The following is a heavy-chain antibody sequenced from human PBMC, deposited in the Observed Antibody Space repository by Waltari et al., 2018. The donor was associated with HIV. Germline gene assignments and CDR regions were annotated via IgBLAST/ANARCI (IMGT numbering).Heavy chain of an antibody. Sequence: EVQLVESGGGLVQPGGSLRLSGVASGLPFSYYAMNWVGQAPGKGLEWVSYISSNSSTIYHADSVKGRFTISRDNAKNSLYLQMNSLRDEDTAMYYCVRVGTSFDYWGQGTLVTVSS. D-gene: IGHD2-8*01. CDR2: ISSNSSTI. CDR3: VRVGTSFDY. V-gene: IGHV3-48*02. CDR1: GLPFSYYA. J-gene: IGHJ4*02.